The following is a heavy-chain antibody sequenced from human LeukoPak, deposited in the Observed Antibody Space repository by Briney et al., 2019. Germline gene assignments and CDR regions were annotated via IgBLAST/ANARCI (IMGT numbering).Heavy chain of an antibody. V-gene: IGHV5-51*01. CDR2: IYPGDSDT. CDR3: ARLLPRYSSGWFGFDN. J-gene: IGHJ4*02. CDR1: GYSFTTYW. D-gene: IGHD6-19*01. Sequence: GESLKISCEGSGYSFTTYWIGWVRQMPGKGPEWMGIIYPGDSDTRYSPSFQGQVTISADKSISTAYLQWSSLKASDTAMYYCARLLPRYSSGWFGFDNWGQGTLVTVSS.